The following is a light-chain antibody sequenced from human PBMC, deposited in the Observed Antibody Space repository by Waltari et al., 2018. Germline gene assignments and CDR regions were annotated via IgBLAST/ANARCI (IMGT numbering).Light chain of an antibody. J-gene: IGLJ2*01. Sequence: QSALTHSPSASGSPGQSVTISCTGTSSDIGGYNYVSWFQQHPDKAPKLMIYEVSKRPSGVPDRFSGSKSGNTASLTVSGLQAEDEADYYCSSYAGSKTLIFGGGTKLTVL. CDR2: EVS. CDR3: SSYAGSKTLI. V-gene: IGLV2-8*01. CDR1: SSDIGGYNY.